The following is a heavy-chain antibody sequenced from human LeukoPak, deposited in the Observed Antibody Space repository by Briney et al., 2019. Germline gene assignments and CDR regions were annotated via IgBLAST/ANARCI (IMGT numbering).Heavy chain of an antibody. D-gene: IGHD2-2*01. CDR2: MNPNSGNT. V-gene: IGHV1-8*01. J-gene: IGHJ6*02. CDR1: GYTFTSYD. Sequence: GASVKVSCKASGYTFTSYDINWVRQATGQGLEWMGWMNPNSGNTGYAQKFQGRVTMTRNTSISTAYMELSSLRSEDTAVYYCARGRDIVVVPSNYYYYGMDVWGQGTTVTVSS. CDR3: ARGRDIVVVPSNYYYYGMDV.